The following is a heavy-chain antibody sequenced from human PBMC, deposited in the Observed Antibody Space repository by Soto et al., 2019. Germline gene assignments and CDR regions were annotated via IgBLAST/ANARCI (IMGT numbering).Heavy chain of an antibody. CDR1: GFTFSGYG. D-gene: IGHD5-12*01. J-gene: IGHJ6*02. V-gene: IGHV3-33*01. CDR3: ARNREYSGSGGFYYGMDV. Sequence: QVQLVESGGGVVQPGRSLRLSCVASGFTFSGYGMHWVRQAPGKGLEWVSVLWYDGSNKYYADSVKGRFTISRDESRNTLYLQMTRLRAEDTAVYFCARNREYSGSGGFYYGMDVWGQGTTVTVSS. CDR2: LWYDGSNK.